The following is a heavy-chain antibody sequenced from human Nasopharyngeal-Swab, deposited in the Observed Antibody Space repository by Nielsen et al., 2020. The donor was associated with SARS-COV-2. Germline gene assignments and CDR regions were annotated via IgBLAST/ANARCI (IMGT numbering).Heavy chain of an antibody. Sequence: ASVKVSCKASGYTFTGYYMHWVRQAPGQGLEWMGWINPNSGGTNYAQKFQGWVTMTRDTSISTAYMELSRLRSDDTAVDYCARDRGINWFDPWGQGTLVTVSS. J-gene: IGHJ5*02. V-gene: IGHV1-2*04. CDR1: GYTFTGYY. CDR3: ARDRGINWFDP. CDR2: INPNSGGT.